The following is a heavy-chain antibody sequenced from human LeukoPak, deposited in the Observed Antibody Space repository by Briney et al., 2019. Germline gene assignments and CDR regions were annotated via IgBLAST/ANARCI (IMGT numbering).Heavy chain of an antibody. Sequence: TSETLSLTCTVSGGSVSSSSSYWGWIRQPPGKGLEYIGSIYYSGSTYYNPSLKSRVTISIDTSKNQFSLKLNSVTAADTAVYYFARTPNPNIAAADFGYYYYMDVWGKGTTVTVSS. CDR1: GGSVSSSSSY. CDR2: IYYSGST. V-gene: IGHV4-39*07. J-gene: IGHJ6*03. CDR3: ARTPNPNIAAADFGYYYYMDV. D-gene: IGHD6-13*01.